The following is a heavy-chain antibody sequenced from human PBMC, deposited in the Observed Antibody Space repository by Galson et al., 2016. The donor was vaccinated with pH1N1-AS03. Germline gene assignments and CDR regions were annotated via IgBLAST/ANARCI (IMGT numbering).Heavy chain of an antibody. CDR1: GGTFNSYA. J-gene: IGHJ3*02. CDR2: IIPIFGTV. Sequence: SVKVSCKASGGTFNSYAISWVRQAPGQGLEWMGGIIPIFGTVNFAQRFQGRLTITADESTSTAYMDLSSLRSDDTAVYFCASRSKGGTLGAFDIWGPGTLVIVSS. CDR3: ASRSKGGTLGAFDI. V-gene: IGHV1-69*13. D-gene: IGHD1-26*01.